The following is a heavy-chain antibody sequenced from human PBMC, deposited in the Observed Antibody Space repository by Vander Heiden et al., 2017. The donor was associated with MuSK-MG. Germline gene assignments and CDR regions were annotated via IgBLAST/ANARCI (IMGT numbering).Heavy chain of an antibody. CDR3: ARDPDYGGKSYLDY. J-gene: IGHJ4*02. CDR1: GGPFSSYA. CDR2: IIPIFGTA. V-gene: IGHV1-69*01. Sequence: QVHLVQPGAEVQKPGSSVKVSCQASGGPFSSYAISWVRQAPGQGLEWMGGIIPIFGTANYAQKFQGRVTITADESTSTAYMELSSLRSEDTAVYYCARDPDYGGKSYLDYWGQGTLVTVSS. D-gene: IGHD4-17*01.